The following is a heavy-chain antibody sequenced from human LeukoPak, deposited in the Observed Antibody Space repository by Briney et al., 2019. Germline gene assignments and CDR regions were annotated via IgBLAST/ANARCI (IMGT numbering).Heavy chain of an antibody. CDR3: ATQDYYGGWY. V-gene: IGHV4-59*01. CDR2: IYYSGST. Sequence: SETLSLTCTVSGGSISSYYWSWIRQPPGKGLEWIGYIYYSGSTNYNPSLKSRVTISVDTSKNQFSLKLSSVTAADTAVYYCATQDYYGGWYWGQGTLVTVSS. D-gene: IGHD3-10*01. J-gene: IGHJ4*02. CDR1: GGSISSYY.